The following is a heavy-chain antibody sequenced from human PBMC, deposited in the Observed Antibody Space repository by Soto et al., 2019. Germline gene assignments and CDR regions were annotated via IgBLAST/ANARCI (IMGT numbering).Heavy chain of an antibody. CDR1: GGTFSTFG. CDR2: IIPFFGTA. D-gene: IGHD4-17*01. J-gene: IGHJ4*02. Sequence: SVKVSCKASGGTFSTFGISWVRQAPGQGLEWMGGIIPFFGTARYSQKFEDRIMITADESTNTVYMDLRSLTSEDTAIYYCAKSAPMDAGDKYYYDFWGQGALVTVSS. V-gene: IGHV1-69*13. CDR3: AKSAPMDAGDKYYYDF.